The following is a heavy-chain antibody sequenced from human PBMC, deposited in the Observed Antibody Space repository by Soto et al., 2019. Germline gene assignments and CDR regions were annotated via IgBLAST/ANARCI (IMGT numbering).Heavy chain of an antibody. J-gene: IGHJ6*03. CDR1: GYTFTSYG. CDR2: ISAYNGYT. D-gene: IGHD4-17*01. V-gene: IGHV1-18*01. CDR3: ARGYYGDYRYYYMDV. Sequence: ASVKVSCKASGYTFTSYGISWVRQAPGQGLEWMGWISAYNGYTNYAQKLKGRVTMTTDTSTSTAYKELRNLRSNDTDMYYCARGYYGDYRYYYMDVWGKGTTVTVSS.